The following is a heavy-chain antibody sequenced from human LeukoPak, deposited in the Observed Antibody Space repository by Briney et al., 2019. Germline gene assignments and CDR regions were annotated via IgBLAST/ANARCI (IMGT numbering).Heavy chain of an antibody. CDR2: ISAYNGNT. Sequence: ASVRVSCKASGYTFTSYGISWVRQAPGQGLEWMGWISAYNGNTNYAQKLQGRVTMTTDTSTSTAYMELRSLRSDDTAVYYCATGPGKDGIRFFDYWGQGTLVTVSS. J-gene: IGHJ4*02. D-gene: IGHD3-3*01. CDR1: GYTFTSYG. CDR3: ATGPGKDGIRFFDY. V-gene: IGHV1-18*01.